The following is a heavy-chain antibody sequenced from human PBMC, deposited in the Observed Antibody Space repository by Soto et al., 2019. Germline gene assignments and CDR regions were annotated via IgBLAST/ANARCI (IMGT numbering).Heavy chain of an antibody. CDR2: INTKFGDT. V-gene: IGHV1-2*02. D-gene: IGHD3-10*01. J-gene: IGHJ6*02. Sequence: QVPLVQSGAEVKEPGDSVRVSCEASGYTFTAYYIHWVRQVPGQGLEWMRWINTKFGDTTYAQDFQRRVTMTRDMSISTVYMELSRLTSDDTAIYYCARNMDYFYGPGSGNGHGVWGQGTTVTVFS. CDR1: GYTFTAYY. CDR3: ARNMDYFYGPGSGNGHGV.